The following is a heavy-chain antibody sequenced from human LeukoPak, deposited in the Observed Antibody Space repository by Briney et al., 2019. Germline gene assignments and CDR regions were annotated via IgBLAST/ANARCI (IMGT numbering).Heavy chain of an antibody. CDR1: GFTFSSYG. CDR2: ISYDGNDK. J-gene: IGHJ4*02. CDR3: AKTPGSGYYHTGLGFYFDY. D-gene: IGHD3-3*01. V-gene: IGHV3-30*18. Sequence: GGSLRLSCAASGFTFSSYGLHWVRQAPGKGLEWVTMISYDGNDKYYADSVKGRFTISRDNSKNTLYLQMNSLRPEDTAVYYCAKTPGSGYYHTGLGFYFDYWGQGTLVTVSS.